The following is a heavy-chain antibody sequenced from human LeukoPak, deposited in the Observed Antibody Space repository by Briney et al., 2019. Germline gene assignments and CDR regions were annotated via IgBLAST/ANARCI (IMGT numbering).Heavy chain of an antibody. CDR1: GFTFSDYY. J-gene: IGHJ4*02. V-gene: IGHV3-21*01. CDR2: ISSASSYI. D-gene: IGHD2-2*01. Sequence: PGGSLRLSCAASGFTFSDYYMSWVRQAPGKGLEWVSSISSASSYIYYADPVKGRFIISRDNAKNSVYLQMNSLRADDTAVYYCAGGYCTSTSCPSDYWGQGILVTVSS. CDR3: AGGYCTSTSCPSDY.